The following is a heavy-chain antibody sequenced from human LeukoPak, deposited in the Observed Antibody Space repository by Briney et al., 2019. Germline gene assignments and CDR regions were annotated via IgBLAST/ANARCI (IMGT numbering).Heavy chain of an antibody. CDR3: AGVGGYGDYWYYFDY. D-gene: IGHD4-17*01. Sequence: ASVKVSFKASGGTFSSYAISWVRQAPGQGLEWMGGIIPIFGTANYAQKFQGRVTITADEATSTAYMELSSLRSEDTAVYYCAGVGGYGDYWYYFDYWGQGTLVTVSS. CDR2: IIPIFGTA. J-gene: IGHJ4*02. CDR1: GGTFSSYA. V-gene: IGHV1-69*13.